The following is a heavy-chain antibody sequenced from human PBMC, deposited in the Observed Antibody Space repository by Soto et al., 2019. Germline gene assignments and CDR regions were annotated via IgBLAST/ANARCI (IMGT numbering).Heavy chain of an antibody. Sequence: EVQLVESGGGLVQPGGSLRLSCAASGFTFSSYWMHWVRQAPGKGLVWVSRSNSDGSSTSYADSVKGRFTISRDHAKNTLYLQMNSLRAEDTAGYFCVRTSLVVAAATREDYWGQGTLVTVSS. CDR3: VRTSLVVAAATREDY. J-gene: IGHJ4*02. CDR2: SNSDGSST. CDR1: GFTFSSYW. D-gene: IGHD2-15*01. V-gene: IGHV3-74*01.